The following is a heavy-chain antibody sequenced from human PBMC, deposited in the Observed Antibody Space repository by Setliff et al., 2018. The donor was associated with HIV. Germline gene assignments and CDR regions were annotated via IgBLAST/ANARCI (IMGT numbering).Heavy chain of an antibody. D-gene: IGHD4-17*01. Sequence: PGGSLRLSCAASGFTFSTYPMNWVRQAPGKGREWVSYITGSSDIIHYADSVKGRFTVSRDNAKNSLYLQMNNLRAEDTAMYYCASPLIMTTVTKDYWGQGTLVPSPQ. CDR1: GFTFSTYP. CDR2: ITGSSDII. V-gene: IGHV3-48*04. CDR3: ASPLIMTTVTKDY. J-gene: IGHJ4*02.